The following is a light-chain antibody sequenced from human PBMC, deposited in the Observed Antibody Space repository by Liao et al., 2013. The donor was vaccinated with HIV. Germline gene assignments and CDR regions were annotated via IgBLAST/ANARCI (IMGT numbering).Light chain of an antibody. CDR2: HAS. J-gene: IGLJ3*02. V-gene: IGLV3-21*01. Sequence: SYVLTQPPSVSVAPGKTARITCGGDDFGTKRVHWYQQKPGQAPVLLIYHASDRPSGIPERFSGSRSGTTVTLTISGAQVEDEADYYCYSAADYNLGVFGGGTKLTVL. CDR3: YSAADYNLGV. CDR1: DFGTKR.